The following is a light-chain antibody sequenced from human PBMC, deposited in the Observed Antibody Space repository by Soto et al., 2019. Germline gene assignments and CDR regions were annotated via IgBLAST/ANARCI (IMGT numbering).Light chain of an antibody. CDR1: QTISSW. CDR2: KAS. Sequence: DSQMTQSPSTLSASVGDRVTITCLASQTISSWLAWYQQKPGKAPKLLIYKASTLKSGVPSRFSGSGSGTEFTLTISSLQPDDFATYYCQQYNSYPWTFGQGTKVDIK. CDR3: QQYNSYPWT. J-gene: IGKJ1*01. V-gene: IGKV1-5*03.